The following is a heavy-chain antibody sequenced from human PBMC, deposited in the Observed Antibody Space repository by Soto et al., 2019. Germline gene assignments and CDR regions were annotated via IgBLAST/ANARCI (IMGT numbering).Heavy chain of an antibody. CDR1: GYTFSEFD. CDR3: ARGNPFNYAGFDV. J-gene: IGHJ6*02. D-gene: IGHD3-16*01. V-gene: IGHV1-8*01. CDR2: MNAKSGDT. Sequence: SVKVSCKASGYTFSEFDINWRRQAAGQGPEWMGWMNAKSGDTFSAQRLQGKFNMTWDTSLSTAYMEVGSLTSDDAAIYYCARGNPFNYAGFDVWGQGTTVTVSS.